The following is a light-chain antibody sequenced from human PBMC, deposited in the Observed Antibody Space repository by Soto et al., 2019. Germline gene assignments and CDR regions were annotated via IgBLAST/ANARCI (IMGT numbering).Light chain of an antibody. CDR2: EVS. V-gene: IGLV2-14*01. Sequence: QSALTQPASVSGSPGQSITISCTGTSSAVGGYNYVSWYQQHPGKAPQLMIYEVSNRPSGVSNRFSGSKSGNTASLTISGLQAEDEADYYCSSYTSSSTVVFGGGTKLTVL. CDR1: SSAVGGYNY. J-gene: IGLJ2*01. CDR3: SSYTSSSTVV.